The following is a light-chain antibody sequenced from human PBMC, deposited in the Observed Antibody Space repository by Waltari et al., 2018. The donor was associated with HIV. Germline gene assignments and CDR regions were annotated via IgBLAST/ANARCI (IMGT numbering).Light chain of an antibody. Sequence: QSVLPQRPSASGTPGQRVTIPCSGCRSTIAINSVNWYQQRPGTAPKLLIYSNNLLPSGVPDRFSGAKSGTSASLAISGLQAEDEADYYCAAWDDSLAWVFGGGTKLTVL. CDR1: RSTIAINS. J-gene: IGLJ3*02. CDR2: SNN. CDR3: AAWDDSLAWV. V-gene: IGLV1-44*01.